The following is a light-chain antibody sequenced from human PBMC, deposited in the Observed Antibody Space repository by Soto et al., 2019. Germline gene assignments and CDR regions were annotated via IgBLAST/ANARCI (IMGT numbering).Light chain of an antibody. CDR1: NNDVGGYNY. Sequence: QSALTQPASVSASPGQSITISCAGTNNDVGGYNYVSWYQQHPGKAPKLMIYAVTNRPSGVSYRFSGSKSGNTASLTISGLQTEDEADYYCSSYTSDFTLDGVVFGGGTKLTVL. V-gene: IGLV2-14*01. J-gene: IGLJ2*01. CDR3: SSYTSDFTLDGVV. CDR2: AVT.